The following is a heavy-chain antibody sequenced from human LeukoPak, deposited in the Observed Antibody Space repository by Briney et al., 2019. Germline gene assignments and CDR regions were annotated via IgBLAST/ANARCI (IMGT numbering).Heavy chain of an antibody. V-gene: IGHV1-46*01. CDR1: GYTFTNYY. D-gene: IGHD3/OR15-3a*01. CDR3: AKEGTGLGYFYYYMDV. CDR2: INPSGGST. J-gene: IGHJ6*03. Sequence: ASVKVSCKPSGYTFTNYYMHWVRQAPGQGREWMGIINPSGGSTTYPQRFQGRVTMTRGMSTNTVYMELSSLRSEDTAVYYCAKEGTGLGYFYYYMDVWGTGTTVTVSS.